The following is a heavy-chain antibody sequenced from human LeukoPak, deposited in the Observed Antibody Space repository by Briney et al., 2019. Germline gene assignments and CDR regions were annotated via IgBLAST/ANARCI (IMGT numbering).Heavy chain of an antibody. D-gene: IGHD2-2*01. CDR2: INHSGST. CDR3: ARRNLLSGAFDI. V-gene: IGHV4-34*01. Sequence: SETLSLTCAVYGGSFSGYYWSWIRQPPGKGLEWIGEINHSGSTNYNPSLKSRVTISVDTSKNQFSLKLSSVTAADTAVCYCARRNLLSGAFDIWGQGTMVTVSS. J-gene: IGHJ3*02. CDR1: GGSFSGYY.